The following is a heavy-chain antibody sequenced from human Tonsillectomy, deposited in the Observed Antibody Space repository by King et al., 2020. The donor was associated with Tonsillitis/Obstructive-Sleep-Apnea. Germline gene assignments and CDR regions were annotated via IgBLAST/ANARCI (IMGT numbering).Heavy chain of an antibody. CDR3: ARGLKVKRGIATGKNNWFDP. Sequence: VQLPQWGAGLLKPSETLALTCAVYGGSFSGYYWSWIRQPPGKGLEWIGEINHSGSTNYNVSLKSRVTISVDTSKNQFSLKLSSVTAADTAVYYCARGLKVKRGIATGKNNWFDPWGQGTLVTVSS. CDR2: INHSGST. J-gene: IGHJ5*02. V-gene: IGHV4-34*01. CDR1: GGSFSGYY. D-gene: IGHD6-13*01.